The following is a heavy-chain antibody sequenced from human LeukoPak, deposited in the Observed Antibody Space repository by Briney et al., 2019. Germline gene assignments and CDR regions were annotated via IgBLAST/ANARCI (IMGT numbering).Heavy chain of an antibody. V-gene: IGHV1-2*02. D-gene: IGHD6-13*01. Sequence: ASVKVSCKASGYTFTGYYMHWVRQAPGQGLEWMGWINPNSGGAKYAQNFQGRVIMTTDTSISTAYMELTSLRSDDTAVYYCARSSPPTYYHFYYYMDVWGKGSTVTVSS. CDR2: INPNSGGA. CDR3: ARSSPPTYYHFYYYMDV. J-gene: IGHJ6*03. CDR1: GYTFTGYY.